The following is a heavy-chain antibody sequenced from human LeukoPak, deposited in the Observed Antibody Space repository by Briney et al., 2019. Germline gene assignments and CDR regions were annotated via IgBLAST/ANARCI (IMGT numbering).Heavy chain of an antibody. J-gene: IGHJ4*02. CDR2: IYYSGST. V-gene: IGHV4-61*08. Sequence: PSETLSLTCTVSGGSISSGGYYWSWIRQHPGKGLEWIGYIYYSGSTYYNPSLKSRVTISVDTSKNQFSLKLSSVTAADTAVYYCAREVTNWNGERGAHRIFDYWGQGTLVTVSS. D-gene: IGHD1-1*01. CDR1: GGSISSGGYY. CDR3: AREVTNWNGERGAHRIFDY.